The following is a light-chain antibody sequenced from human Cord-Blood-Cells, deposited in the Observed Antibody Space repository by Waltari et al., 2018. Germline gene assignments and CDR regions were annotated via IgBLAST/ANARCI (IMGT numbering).Light chain of an antibody. CDR2: WAS. CDR3: QQYYSTPYT. CDR1: QSVLYSSNNKNY. Sequence: DIVMTQSPDSLAVSLGERATINCKSSQSVLYSSNNKNYLAWYQQKPGQPPKLLIYWASTRESWVPDRFSGSGSGTYFTLTISSLQAEDVAVYYCQQYYSTPYTFGQGTKLEIK. J-gene: IGKJ2*01. V-gene: IGKV4-1*01.